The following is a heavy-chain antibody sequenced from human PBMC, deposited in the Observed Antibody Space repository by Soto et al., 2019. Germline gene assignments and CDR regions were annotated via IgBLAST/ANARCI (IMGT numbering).Heavy chain of an antibody. CDR2: ISGSGSTT. V-gene: IGHV3-48*02. CDR1: GFTFSNFN. D-gene: IGHD3-22*01. Sequence: EVQLVESGGGLVQSGGSLRLSCAASGFTFSNFNMNWVRKAPGKGLEWVSFISGSGSTTYYADSVKGRFTISRDKAENSLYLQMNSLRDEDTAVYYCARVTQFYSDSSAFKEFDYWGQGTLVTVSS. CDR3: ARVTQFYSDSSAFKEFDY. J-gene: IGHJ4*02.